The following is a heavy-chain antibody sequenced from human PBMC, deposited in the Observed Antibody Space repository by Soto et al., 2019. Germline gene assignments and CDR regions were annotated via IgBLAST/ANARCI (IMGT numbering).Heavy chain of an antibody. CDR3: AKAPHVYYYYYGMDV. CDR2: ISSSSSYI. Sequence: GGSLRLSCAASGFTFSSYSMNWVRQAPGKGLEWVSSISSSSSYIYYADSVKGRFTIYRDNAKNSLYLQMNSLRAEDTAVYYCAKAPHVYYYYYGMDVWGQGTTVTVPS. V-gene: IGHV3-21*04. CDR1: GFTFSSYS. J-gene: IGHJ6*02.